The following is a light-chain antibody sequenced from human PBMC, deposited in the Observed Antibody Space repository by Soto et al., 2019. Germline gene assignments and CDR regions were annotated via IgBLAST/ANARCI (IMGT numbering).Light chain of an antibody. V-gene: IGLV1-40*01. CDR3: QSYDSTLDARYV. J-gene: IGLJ1*01. CDR2: GDS. Sequence: QSVLTQPPSVSGAPGQRVTISCPGSGSNIGAGYDVHWYQHRPGTAPKLLVFGDSHRPSGVPDRFSGSKSGTSAALAITGRQDEDEGDYYCQSYDSTLDARYVVGTGTKLTVL. CDR1: GSNIGAGYD.